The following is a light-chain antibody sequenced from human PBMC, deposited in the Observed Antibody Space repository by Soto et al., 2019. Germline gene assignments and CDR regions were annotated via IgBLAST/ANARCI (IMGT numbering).Light chain of an antibody. CDR3: SSYAASNNLGV. CDR1: SSDVGGNNY. V-gene: IGLV2-8*01. J-gene: IGLJ2*01. CDR2: EVS. Sequence: QSALTQPPSASGSPGQSVTISCIGTSSDVGGNNYASWYQQHPGKAPKLRIYEVSSRPSGVPDRFSGSKSGNTASLTVSGLQAEDEADYYCSSYAASNNLGVFGGGTQLTVL.